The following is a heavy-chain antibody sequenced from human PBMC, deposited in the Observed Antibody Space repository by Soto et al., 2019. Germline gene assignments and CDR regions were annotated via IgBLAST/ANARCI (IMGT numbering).Heavy chain of an antibody. J-gene: IGHJ4*02. V-gene: IGHV4-4*02. D-gene: IGHD2-2*01. CDR3: AKEPSPSAMFSHFDY. Sequence: SETLSLTCAVSGGSISSNNWWSWVRQPPGKGLEWIGEIYHNGNTKYHPSLQSRVTISVDKSKNQFSLKLNSVTAADTAVYYCAKEPSPSAMFSHFDYWGQGTLVTVSS. CDR2: IYHNGNT. CDR1: GGSISSNNW.